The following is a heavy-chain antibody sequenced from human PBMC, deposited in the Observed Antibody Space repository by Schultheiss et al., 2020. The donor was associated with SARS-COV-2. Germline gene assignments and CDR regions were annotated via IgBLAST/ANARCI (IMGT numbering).Heavy chain of an antibody. CDR1: GGSIKGYY. J-gene: IGHJ4*02. CDR3: ARTTLQGSGDY. D-gene: IGHD1-14*01. V-gene: IGHV4-59*01. CDR2: IYYGGTI. Sequence: ETLSLTCTVSGGSIKGYYCSWIRQPPGKGLEWIGYIYYGGTITYSPSLKSRVTISADTSKNQLSLKLSSLTAADTAVYYCARTTLQGSGDYWGQGTLVTVSS.